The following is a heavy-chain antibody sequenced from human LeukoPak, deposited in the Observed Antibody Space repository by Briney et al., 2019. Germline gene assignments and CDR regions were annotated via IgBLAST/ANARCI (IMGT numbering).Heavy chain of an antibody. CDR2: INHSGST. D-gene: IGHD3-9*01. V-gene: IGHV4-34*01. J-gene: IGHJ6*02. CDR1: GGSFSGYY. CDR3: AGGKYLDWLVQRYYYYGMDV. Sequence: SETLSLTCAVYGGSFSGYYWSWIRQPPGKGLEWIGEINHSGSTNYNPSLKSRVTISVDMSKNQFSLKLSSVTAADTAVYYCAGGKYLDWLVQRYYYYGMDVWGQGTTVTVSS.